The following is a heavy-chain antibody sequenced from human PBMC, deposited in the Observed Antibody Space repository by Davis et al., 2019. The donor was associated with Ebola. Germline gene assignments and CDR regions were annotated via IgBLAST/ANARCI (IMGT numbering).Heavy chain of an antibody. CDR3: AREGRYCNGNTCYGGTLDY. Sequence: GESLKISCAASGFTFDDYAMNWVRHAPGTGLEWVSGINWNGGSTGYADSVKGRFTISRDNAKNSLYLQMNSLRVEDTALYYCAREGRYCNGNTCYGGTLDYWGQGTLVTVSS. J-gene: IGHJ4*02. V-gene: IGHV3-20*04. CDR2: INWNGGST. CDR1: GFTFDDYA. D-gene: IGHD2/OR15-2a*01.